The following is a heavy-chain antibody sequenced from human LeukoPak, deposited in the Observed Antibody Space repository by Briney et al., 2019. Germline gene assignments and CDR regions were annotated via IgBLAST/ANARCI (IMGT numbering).Heavy chain of an antibody. CDR1: GFTFSTYA. CDR2: ISSNGGST. CDR3: VTLGLASPSDY. V-gene: IGHV3-64D*09. J-gene: IGHJ4*02. D-gene: IGHD3/OR15-3a*01. Sequence: GGSLRLSCSASGFTFSTYATHWVRQAPGKGLEYVSAISSNGGSTYYADSVRGRFTISRDNSKKTLYLQMSSLRTEDTAVYYCVTLGLASPSDYWGQGALVTVSS.